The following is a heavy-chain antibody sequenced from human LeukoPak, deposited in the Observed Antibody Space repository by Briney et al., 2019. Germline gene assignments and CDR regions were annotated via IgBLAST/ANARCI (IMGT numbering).Heavy chain of an antibody. CDR3: ASILSWWYFQH. CDR2: ISYDGSNK. D-gene: IGHD2-15*01. Sequence: GGSLRLSCAASGFTFSSYAMHWVRQAPGKGLEWVAVISYDGSNKYYADSVKGRFTISRDNSKNTLYLQMNSLRAEGTAVYYCASILSWWYFQHWGQGTLVTVSS. CDR1: GFTFSSYA. J-gene: IGHJ1*01. V-gene: IGHV3-30-3*01.